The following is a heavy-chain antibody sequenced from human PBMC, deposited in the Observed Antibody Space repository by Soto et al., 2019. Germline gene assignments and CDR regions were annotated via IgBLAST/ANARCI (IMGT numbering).Heavy chain of an antibody. CDR2: INHSGST. CDR3: ARNKTYYYDSSGYSDFGFDP. V-gene: IGHV4-34*01. D-gene: IGHD3-22*01. Sequence: QVQLQQWGAGLLKPSETLSLTCAVYGGSFSGYYWSWIRQPPGKGLEWIGEINHSGSTNYNPSLKSRVTISVDTSKNQLSLKLSSVTAADTAVYYCARNKTYYYDSSGYSDFGFDPWGQGTLVTVSS. J-gene: IGHJ5*02. CDR1: GGSFSGYY.